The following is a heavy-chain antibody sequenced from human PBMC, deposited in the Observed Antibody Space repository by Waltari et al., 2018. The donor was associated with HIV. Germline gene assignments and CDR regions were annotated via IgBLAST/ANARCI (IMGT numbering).Heavy chain of an antibody. CDR2: IRSKAYGGTT. V-gene: IGHV3-49*03. D-gene: IGHD3-3*01. J-gene: IGHJ4*02. CDR3: TRDGLYYDFWSGYPGY. Sequence: EVQLVESGGGLVQPGRSLRLSCTASGFTFGVHVMSWCRQAPGKGLEWVGFIRSKAYGGTTEYAASVKGRFTISRDDSKSIAYLQMNSLKTEDTAVYYCTRDGLYYDFWSGYPGYWGQGTLVTVSS. CDR1: GFTFGVHV.